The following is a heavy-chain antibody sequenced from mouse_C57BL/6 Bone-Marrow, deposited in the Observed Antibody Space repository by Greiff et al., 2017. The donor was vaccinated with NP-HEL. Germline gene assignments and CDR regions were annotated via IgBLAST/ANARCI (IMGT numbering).Heavy chain of an antibody. CDR2: INPSSGYT. CDR3: ARINYWYFDV. Sequence: VQLQQSGAELARPGASVKMSCKASGYTFTSYTMHWVKQRPGQGLEWIGYINPSSGYTKYNQKFKDKATVTADKSSSTAYMQLSSLTSEDSAVYYCARINYWYFDVWGTGTTVTVSS. CDR1: GYTFTSYT. V-gene: IGHV1-4*01. J-gene: IGHJ1*03.